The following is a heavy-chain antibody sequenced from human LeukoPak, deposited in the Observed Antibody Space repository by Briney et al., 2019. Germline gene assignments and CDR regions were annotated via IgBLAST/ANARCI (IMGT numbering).Heavy chain of an antibody. Sequence: PGGSLRLSCAASEFIVSINYMTWVRQAPGKGLEWVSLIYSRGDTKYADSVKGRFTISRDNSKNTLYLQMSSLRTEDTAVYYCARDVSGRFGELLGFDYWGQGTLVTVSS. CDR2: IYSRGDT. V-gene: IGHV3-66*01. CDR1: EFIVSINY. J-gene: IGHJ4*02. D-gene: IGHD3-10*01. CDR3: ARDVSGRFGELLGFDY.